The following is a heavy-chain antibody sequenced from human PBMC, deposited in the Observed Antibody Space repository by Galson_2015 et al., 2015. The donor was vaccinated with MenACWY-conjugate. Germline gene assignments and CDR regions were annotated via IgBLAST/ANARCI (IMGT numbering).Heavy chain of an antibody. J-gene: IGHJ5*02. D-gene: IGHD3-10*01. Sequence: SLRLSCAASGFTFSSYAMHWVRQAPGKGLEWVAVISYDGSNKYYADSVKGRFTISRDNSKNTLYLQMNSLRAEDTAVYYGARETYYYGSGRQTRENWFDPWGQGTLVAVSS. CDR2: ISYDGSNK. CDR1: GFTFSSYA. CDR3: ARETYYYGSGRQTRENWFDP. V-gene: IGHV3-30*04.